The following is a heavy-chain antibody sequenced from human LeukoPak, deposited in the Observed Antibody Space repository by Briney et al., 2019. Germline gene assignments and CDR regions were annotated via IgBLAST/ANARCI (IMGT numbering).Heavy chain of an antibody. D-gene: IGHD3-3*01. J-gene: IGHJ4*02. V-gene: IGHV3-21*01. CDR1: GFTFSSYS. CDR2: ISSRNTYI. CDR3: ARELSGDLSY. Sequence: PGGSLRLSCAASGFTFSSYSMNWVRQAPGKGLEWVSSISSRNTYIYYADSVKGRFTISRDNAKNSLYLQMSSLRAEDTAVYYCARELSGDLSYWGQGTLVTVSS.